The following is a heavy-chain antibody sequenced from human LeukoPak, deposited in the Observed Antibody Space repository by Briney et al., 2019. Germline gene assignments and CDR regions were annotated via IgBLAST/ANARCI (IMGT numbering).Heavy chain of an antibody. D-gene: IGHD4-11*01. CDR1: GYSISTDYY. CDR3: ARLQALGNWFDP. CDR2: MYHSGST. V-gene: IGHV4-38-2*02. Sequence: LETLSLTCTVSGYSISTDYYWGWIRQPPGKGLEWIGTMYHSGSTYYNPSLKSRVTISVDTSKNQFSLKLSSVTAADTAVYYCARLQALGNWFDPWGQGTLVTVSS. J-gene: IGHJ5*02.